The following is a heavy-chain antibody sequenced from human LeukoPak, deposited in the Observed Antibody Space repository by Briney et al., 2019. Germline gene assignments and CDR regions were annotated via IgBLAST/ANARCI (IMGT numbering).Heavy chain of an antibody. CDR2: IWYDGSNS. V-gene: IGHV3-33*06. CDR1: GSIFRYSFSSYG. CDR3: AKDYGIEATAAQVRAPYFDY. Sequence: PGGSLRLSCAASGSIFRYSFSSYGMHWVRQAPVKGLEWVALIWYDGSNSEYADSVKGRFTISRDNSKNTVHLQMNNLRADDTGVYYCAKDYGIEATAAQVRAPYFDYWGQGTLVSVSA. J-gene: IGHJ4*02. D-gene: IGHD6-25*01.